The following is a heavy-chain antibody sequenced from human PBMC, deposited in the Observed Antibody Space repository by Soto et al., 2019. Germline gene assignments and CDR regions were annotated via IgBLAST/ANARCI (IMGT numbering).Heavy chain of an antibody. Sequence: ASVKVSCKASGYTFSSYAIHWVRQAPGQGLEWMGWIHAGNGNTKYSQSFQGRVTISRDTSATTAYMELNSLRSEDTAVYYCARGVAFLDYWGQGTLVTVS. CDR2: IHAGNGNT. J-gene: IGHJ4*02. CDR3: ARGVAFLDY. V-gene: IGHV1-3*01. CDR1: GYTFSSYA. D-gene: IGHD2-15*01.